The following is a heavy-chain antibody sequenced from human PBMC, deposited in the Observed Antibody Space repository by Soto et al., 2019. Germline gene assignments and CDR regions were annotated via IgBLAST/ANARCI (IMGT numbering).Heavy chain of an antibody. Sequence: ASVKVSCKASGYTFSSYAIHWVRQAPGQGLEWMGWIHAGNGNTKYSQSFQGRVTISRDTSATTAYMELNSLRSEDTAVYYCARGVAFLDYWGQGTLVTVS. CDR2: IHAGNGNT. J-gene: IGHJ4*02. CDR3: ARGVAFLDY. V-gene: IGHV1-3*01. CDR1: GYTFSSYA. D-gene: IGHD2-15*01.